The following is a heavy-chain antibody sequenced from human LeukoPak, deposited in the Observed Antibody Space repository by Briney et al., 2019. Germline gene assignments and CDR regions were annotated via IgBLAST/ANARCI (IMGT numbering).Heavy chain of an antibody. Sequence: GGSLRLSCAASGFTFSSYEMNWVRQAPGKGLEWVSYISSSGSTIYYADSVKGRFTISRDNAKNSLYLQMNSLRAEDTAVYYCARDLSARGVISSYYYYGMDVWGKGTTVTVSS. J-gene: IGHJ6*04. CDR1: GFTFSSYE. D-gene: IGHD3-10*01. CDR2: ISSSGSTI. V-gene: IGHV3-48*03. CDR3: ARDLSARGVISSYYYYGMDV.